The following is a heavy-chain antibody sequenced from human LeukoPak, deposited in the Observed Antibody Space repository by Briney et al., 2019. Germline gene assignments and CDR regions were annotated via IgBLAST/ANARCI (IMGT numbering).Heavy chain of an antibody. V-gene: IGHV3-30-3*01. CDR1: GFTFSSYA. J-gene: IGHJ4*02. CDR3: AKGGHYDSSGYFGPSGY. D-gene: IGHD3-22*01. CDR2: ISYDGSNK. Sequence: SGGSLRLSCAASGFTFSSYAMHWVRQAPGKGLEWVAVISYDGSNKYYADSVKGRFTISRDNSENTLYLQMNSLRAEDTAVYYCAKGGHYDSSGYFGPSGYWGQGTLVTVSS.